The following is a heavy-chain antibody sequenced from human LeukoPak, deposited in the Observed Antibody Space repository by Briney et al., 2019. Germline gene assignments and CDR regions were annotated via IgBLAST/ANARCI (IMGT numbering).Heavy chain of an antibody. D-gene: IGHD1-26*01. CDR1: GFTFRSYA. CDR3: ARDPGDGSYCFDY. J-gene: IGHJ4*02. Sequence: GGSLRLSSALSGFTFRSYAMHWVRQAPGKGLEWLAVIWYDGSNKYYADSVKGRFTISRDNSKNTLYLQMNSLRAEDTAVYYCARDPGDGSYCFDYWDQGTLVTVSS. V-gene: IGHV3-33*01. CDR2: IWYDGSNK.